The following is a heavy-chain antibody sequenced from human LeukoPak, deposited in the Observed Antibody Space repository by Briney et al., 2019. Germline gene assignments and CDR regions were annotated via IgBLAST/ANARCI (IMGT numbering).Heavy chain of an antibody. CDR2: INPNSGGT. V-gene: IGHV1-2*02. D-gene: IGHD3-16*02. J-gene: IGHJ4*02. CDR3: ARVYNYVWGSYRYPPYYFDY. CDR1: GYTFTGYY. Sequence: ASVKVSCKASGYTFTGYYMHWVRQAPGQGLEWMGWINPNSGGTNYAQKFQGRVTMTRDTSISTAYMELSRLRSDDTAVYYCARVYNYVWGSYRYPPYYFDYWGQGTLVTVSS.